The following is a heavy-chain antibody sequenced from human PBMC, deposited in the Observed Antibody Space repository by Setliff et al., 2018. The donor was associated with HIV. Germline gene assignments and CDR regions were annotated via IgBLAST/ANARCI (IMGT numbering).Heavy chain of an antibody. D-gene: IGHD3-22*01. CDR2: IYYNEKT. J-gene: IGHJ5*02. CDR1: GGSASNSRYY. CDR3: ASRVYYYDSNNFLREEGFDP. Sequence: KASETLSLTCTVSGGSASNSRYYWAWIRQPPGKGPEYIGSIYYNEKTYYSPSLKSRVTISIDTSKNQFSLNLTSVTAADSAVYYCASRVYYYDSNNFLREEGFDPWGQGTLVTVSS. V-gene: IGHV4-39*01.